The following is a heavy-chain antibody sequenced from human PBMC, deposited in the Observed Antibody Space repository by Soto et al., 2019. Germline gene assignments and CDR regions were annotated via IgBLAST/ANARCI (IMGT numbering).Heavy chain of an antibody. J-gene: IGHJ5*02. CDR2: IYHSGST. D-gene: IGHD2-2*01. CDR3: ARVPDR. Sequence: QLQLQESGSGLERPSQTLSLICAVCGGSISSGGYSWSWIRQPPGKGLEWIGYIYHSGSTYYNPSLKSRVTISVDRSKNQFSLKLSSVTAADTAVYYCARVPDRWGQGTLVTVSS. CDR1: GGSISSGGYS. V-gene: IGHV4-30-2*01.